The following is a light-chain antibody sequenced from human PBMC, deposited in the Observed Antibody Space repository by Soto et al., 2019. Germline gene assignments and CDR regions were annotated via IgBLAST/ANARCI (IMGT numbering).Light chain of an antibody. CDR3: STWDVSLNAVI. CDR2: NNN. J-gene: IGLJ2*01. CDR1: SSNIGSNT. V-gene: IGLV1-44*01. Sequence: QSVLTQPPSASGTPGQRVTISCSGSSSNIGSNTVNWFQHLPGTAPRLLIYNNNQRPSGVPDRFSGSKSGASASLAISGLQSEDEVDYYCSTWDVSLNAVIFGGGTQLTVL.